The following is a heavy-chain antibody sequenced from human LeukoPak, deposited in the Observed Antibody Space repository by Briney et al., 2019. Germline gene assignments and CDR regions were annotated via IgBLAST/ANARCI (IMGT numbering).Heavy chain of an antibody. CDR3: AKRDGPYFFDY. CDR2: VTGNGAET. Sequence: GGSLRLSYAASGFLFFNYGMNWVRQAPGRGLEWVSVVTGNGAETKYADSVKGRFTVFRDNSKNMLYLQMDRLRADDTAVYYCAKRDGPYFFDYWGQGTPVTVSS. CDR1: GFLFFNYG. V-gene: IGHV3-23*01. J-gene: IGHJ4*02.